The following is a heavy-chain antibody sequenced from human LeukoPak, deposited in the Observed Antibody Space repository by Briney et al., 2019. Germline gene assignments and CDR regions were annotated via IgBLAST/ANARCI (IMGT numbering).Heavy chain of an antibody. V-gene: IGHV4-39*01. CDR3: ASTYYDFWSGSNTENWFDP. CDR2: IYYSGST. Sequence: SETLSLTCTVSGGSISSSSYYWGWIRQPPGKGLEWIGGIYYSGSTYYNPSLKSRVTISVDTSKNQFSLKLSSVTAADTAVYYCASTYYDFWSGSNTENWFDPWGQGTLVTVSS. D-gene: IGHD3-3*01. J-gene: IGHJ5*02. CDR1: GGSISSSSYY.